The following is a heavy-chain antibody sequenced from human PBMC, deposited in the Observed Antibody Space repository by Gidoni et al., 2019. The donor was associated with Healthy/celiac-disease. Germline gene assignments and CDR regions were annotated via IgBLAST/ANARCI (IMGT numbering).Heavy chain of an antibody. J-gene: IGHJ3*02. V-gene: IGHV3-23*01. CDR3: AKDRTTMIVVGSDAFDI. CDR1: GFTFSSYA. D-gene: IGHD3-22*01. Sequence: EVQLLESGGGLVQPGGSLRLSCAASGFTFSSYAMSWVRQAPGKGLEWVSAISGSGGSTYYADSVKGRFTISRDNSKNTLYLQMNSLRAEDTAVYYCAKDRTTMIVVGSDAFDIWGQGTMVTVSS. CDR2: ISGSGGST.